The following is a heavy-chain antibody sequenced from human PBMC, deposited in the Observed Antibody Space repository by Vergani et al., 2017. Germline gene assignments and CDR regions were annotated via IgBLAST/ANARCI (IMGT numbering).Heavy chain of an antibody. CDR3: ARDIRPTRGAGTPYFDY. J-gene: IGHJ4*02. Sequence: VQLVESGGGVVQPGGSLRLSCSASGFSFNSYWMHWVRQVPGKGLLWVSRIKSDGSITAYADSVKGRFTISRDNAQNTLYLQMNSLRAEDTAVYYCARDIRPTRGAGTPYFDYWGQGTLVTVSS. D-gene: IGHD6-13*01. V-gene: IGHV3-74*03. CDR1: GFSFNSYW. CDR2: IKSDGSIT.